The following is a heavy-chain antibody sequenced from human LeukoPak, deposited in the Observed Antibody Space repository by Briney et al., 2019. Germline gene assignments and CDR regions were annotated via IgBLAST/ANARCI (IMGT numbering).Heavy chain of an antibody. CDR1: GGSFNFYF. Sequence: SETLSLTCTVSGGSFNFYFWHWIRQPSGKGLEWLADIDNRGSTQYNPSLGGRGTISVDTSRNHVPLRLTSVTAADTAVYFCARDSNWGFQWGPGTLVTVSS. D-gene: IGHD7-27*01. CDR2: IDNRGST. J-gene: IGHJ4*02. CDR3: ARDSNWGFQ. V-gene: IGHV4-34*01.